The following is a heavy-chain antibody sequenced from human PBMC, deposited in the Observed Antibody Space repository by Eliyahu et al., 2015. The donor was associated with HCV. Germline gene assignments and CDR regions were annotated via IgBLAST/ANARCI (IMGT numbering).Heavy chain of an antibody. V-gene: IGHV4-4*07. J-gene: IGHJ5*02. D-gene: IGHD3-22*01. Sequence: QVHLQESGPGLVKPSETLSLTCTVXGGSISSYXWSWIRQPAGKGLEWIGRIYTSGSTTYNPSLKSRVTMSVDTSKNQFSLRLTSVTAADTAVYYCARTGDRSGYWWFDPWGQGTLVTVSS. CDR3: ARTGDRSGYWWFDP. CDR1: GGSISSYX. CDR2: IYTSGST.